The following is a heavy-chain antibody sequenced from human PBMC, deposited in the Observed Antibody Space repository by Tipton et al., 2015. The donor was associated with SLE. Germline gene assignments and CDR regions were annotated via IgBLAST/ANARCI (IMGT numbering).Heavy chain of an antibody. CDR2: ISGSGGST. V-gene: IGHV3-23*01. D-gene: IGHD2-21*01. J-gene: IGHJ6*02. CDR3: AKGGYCGGDCDYYYGMDV. Sequence: SLRLSCAASGFTFSSYGMSWVRQAPGKGLEWVSAISGSGGSTYYADSVKGRFTISRDNSKNTLYLQMNSLRAEDTAVYYCAKGGYCGGDCDYYYGMDVWGQGTTATVSS. CDR1: GFTFSSYG.